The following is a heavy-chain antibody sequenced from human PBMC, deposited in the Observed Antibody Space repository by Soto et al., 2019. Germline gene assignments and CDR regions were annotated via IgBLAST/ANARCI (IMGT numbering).Heavy chain of an antibody. CDR3: ARESKYYYDSSGYFD. Sequence: ASVKVSCKASGYTFTSYGISWVRQAPGQGLEWMGWISAYNGNTNYAQKRQGRVTMTTDTPPSTAYMELRSLRSDDTTVYYCARESKYYYDSSGYFDWGQGTLVTVSS. J-gene: IGHJ4*02. D-gene: IGHD3-22*01. V-gene: IGHV1-18*01. CDR2: ISAYNGNT. CDR1: GYTFTSYG.